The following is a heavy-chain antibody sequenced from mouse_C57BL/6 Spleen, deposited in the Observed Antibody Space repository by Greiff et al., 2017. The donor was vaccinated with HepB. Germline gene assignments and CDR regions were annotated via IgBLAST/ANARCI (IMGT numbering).Heavy chain of an antibody. J-gene: IGHJ3*01. V-gene: IGHV1-50*01. CDR1: GYTFTSYW. Sequence: QVQLQQPGAELVKPGASVKLSCKASGYTFTSYWMQWVKQRPGQGLEWIGEIDPSDSYTNYNQKFKGKAILTVDTSSSTAYMQLSSLTSEDSAVYYCARAYSNYGGFAYWGQGTLVTVSA. D-gene: IGHD2-5*01. CDR2: IDPSDSYT. CDR3: ARAYSNYGGFAY.